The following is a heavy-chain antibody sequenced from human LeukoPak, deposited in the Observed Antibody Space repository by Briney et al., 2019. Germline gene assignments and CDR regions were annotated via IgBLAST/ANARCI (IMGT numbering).Heavy chain of an antibody. V-gene: IGHV3-21*01. CDR2: ISSSSSYI. Sequence: GGSLRLSCAASGFTFSSYSMNWVRQAPGKGLEWVSSISSSSSYIYYTDSVKGRFTVSRDNAKNSLYLQMNSLRAEDTAVYYCAREDAGDYFDYWGQGTLVTVSS. J-gene: IGHJ4*02. CDR3: AREDAGDYFDY. D-gene: IGHD7-27*01. CDR1: GFTFSSYS.